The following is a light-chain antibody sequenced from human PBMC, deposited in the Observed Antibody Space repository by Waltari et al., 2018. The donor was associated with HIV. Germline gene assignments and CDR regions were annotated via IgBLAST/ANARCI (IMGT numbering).Light chain of an antibody. V-gene: IGLV2-23*02. CDR3: CSYVGVVNSFVL. CDR2: EVS. J-gene: IGLJ2*01. CDR1: SSNL. Sequence: QSALTQPASVSGSPGQSITISCTGTSSNLVSWYHQHPGKAPKLIIYEVSKRPSGVSARFSASRSGNASSLTISGLQAEDEADYHCCSYVGVVNSFVLFGGGTKLTVL.